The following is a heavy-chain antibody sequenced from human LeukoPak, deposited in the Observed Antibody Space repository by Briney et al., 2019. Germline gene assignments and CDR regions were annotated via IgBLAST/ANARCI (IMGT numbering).Heavy chain of an antibody. J-gene: IGHJ4*02. V-gene: IGHV3-11*01. CDR1: GLTFSDYY. D-gene: IGHD2-21*02. CDR2: ISSSGSTI. Sequence: GGSLRLSCAASGLTFSDYYMSWIRQAPGKGLEWVSYISSSGSTIYYADSVKGRFTISRDNAKNSLYLQMNSLRAEDTAVYYCARRAYCGGDCYSDYWGQGTLVTVSS. CDR3: ARRAYCGGDCYSDY.